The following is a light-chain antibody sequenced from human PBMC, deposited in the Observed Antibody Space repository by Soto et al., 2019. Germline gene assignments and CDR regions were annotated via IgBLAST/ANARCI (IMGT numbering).Light chain of an antibody. CDR1: SSNIGAGFH. V-gene: IGLV1-40*01. CDR3: QSYDTRLSAEV. J-gene: IGLJ3*02. CDR2: GNT. Sequence: QLVLTQPPSVSGAPGQMVTISCTGSSSNIGAGFHVHWYQQLPGTAPKLLIYGNTIRPSGVPDRFSGSTSGTSASLAITGLQADDEAEYYCQSYDTRLSAEVFGGVTKLTVL.